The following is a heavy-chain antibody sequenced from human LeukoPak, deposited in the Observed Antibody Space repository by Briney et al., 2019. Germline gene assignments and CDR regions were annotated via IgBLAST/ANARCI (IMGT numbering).Heavy chain of an antibody. CDR2: INHSGST. D-gene: IGHD6-13*01. J-gene: IGHJ4*02. CDR3: ARGGIVTAGTKWLNY. V-gene: IGHV4-34*01. Sequence: SETLSLTCAVYGGSFSGYYWSWIRQPPGKGLEWIGEINHSGSTNYNPSLKSRVTISVDTSKSQFSLKLNSLTAADTAVYFCARGGIVTAGTKWLNYWGQGTLVTVSS. CDR1: GGSFSGYY.